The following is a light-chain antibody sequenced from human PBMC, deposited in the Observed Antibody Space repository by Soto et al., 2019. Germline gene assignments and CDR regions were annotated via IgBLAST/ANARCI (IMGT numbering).Light chain of an antibody. J-gene: IGLJ1*01. V-gene: IGLV2-14*01. CDR3: FSYTSSGTYV. Sequence: QSALTQPASVSGSPGQSITISCTGTSSDVGNYKYVSWYQQHPGKAPKLMIYEVSNRPSGVSNRFSGSKSGNTASLTISGLQAEDATDYYCFSYTSSGTYVCGTPTKVTVL. CDR2: EVS. CDR1: SSDVGNYKY.